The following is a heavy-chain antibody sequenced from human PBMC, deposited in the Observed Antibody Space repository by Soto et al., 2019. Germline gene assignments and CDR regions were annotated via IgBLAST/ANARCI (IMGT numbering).Heavy chain of an antibody. J-gene: IGHJ4*02. CDR1: GFTFSSYA. D-gene: IGHD1-26*01. V-gene: IGHV3-23*01. Sequence: EVQLLESGGGLVQPGGSLRLSCAASGFTFSSYAMSWVRQAPGKGLEWVSAISGSGGSTYYADSVKGRFTISRDNSKNTLYLQMNSRRAEDTAVYYCAKPIVGATKSAPFDYWGQGTLVTVSS. CDR2: ISGSGGST. CDR3: AKPIVGATKSAPFDY.